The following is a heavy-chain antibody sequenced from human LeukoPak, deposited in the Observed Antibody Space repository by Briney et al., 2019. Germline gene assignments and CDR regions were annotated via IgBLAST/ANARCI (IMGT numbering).Heavy chain of an antibody. J-gene: IGHJ4*02. CDR2: IYYSGST. CDR3: ARDDGSGTFDY. Sequence: PSETLSLTCTVSGGSISSYDWSWIRQPPGKGLEWIGYIYYSGSTNYNPSPKSRVTISVDTSKNQYSLKLSSVTAADTAVYYCARDDGSGTFDYWGQGTLVTVSS. D-gene: IGHD6-19*01. CDR1: GGSISSYD. V-gene: IGHV4-59*01.